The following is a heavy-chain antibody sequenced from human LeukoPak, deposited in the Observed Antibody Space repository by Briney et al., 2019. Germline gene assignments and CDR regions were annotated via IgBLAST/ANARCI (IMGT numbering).Heavy chain of an antibody. CDR1: GGSISSYY. CDR2: IHYSGST. V-gene: IGHV4-59*01. Sequence: SETLSLTCTVSGGSISSYYWSWIRQPPGKGLVWIGYIHYSGSTNYNPSLKSRVTVSVDTSNNQFSLKLSSVTAADTAVYYCARRIYYYGSGTYRHTWYFDLWGRGTLVTVSS. CDR3: ARRIYYYGSGTYRHTWYFDL. D-gene: IGHD3-10*01. J-gene: IGHJ2*01.